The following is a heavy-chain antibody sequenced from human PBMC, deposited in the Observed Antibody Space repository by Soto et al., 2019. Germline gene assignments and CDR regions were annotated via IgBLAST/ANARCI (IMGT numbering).Heavy chain of an antibody. CDR3: AYSSTPFDY. Sequence: PGGSLIVSWAASGCTFGSYSMSWVRQAPGKGLEWVSAISGSGGSTYYADSVKGRFTISRDNSKNTLYLQMNSLRAEDTAVYYCAYSSTPFDYWGQGTLVTVSS. D-gene: IGHD6-13*01. V-gene: IGHV3-23*01. J-gene: IGHJ4*02. CDR1: GCTFGSYS. CDR2: ISGSGGST.